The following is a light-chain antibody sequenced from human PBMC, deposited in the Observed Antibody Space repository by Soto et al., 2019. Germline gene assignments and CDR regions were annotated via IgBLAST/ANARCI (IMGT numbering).Light chain of an antibody. CDR3: LLYFDGAWV. V-gene: IGLV7-43*01. CDR2: TTD. J-gene: IGLJ3*02. Sequence: QSVVTQEPSLTVSPGGTVTLTCASSTGAVTNSYYPNWFQQKPGQAPTSLIYTTDHKNSWTPARFSGSLLGGKAALTLSGVRPEDEAEYYCLLYFDGAWVFGGGTKLTVL. CDR1: TGAVTNSYY.